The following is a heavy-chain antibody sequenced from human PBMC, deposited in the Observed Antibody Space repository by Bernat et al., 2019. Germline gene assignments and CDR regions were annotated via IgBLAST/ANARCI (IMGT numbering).Heavy chain of an antibody. J-gene: IGHJ4*02. CDR3: ATWRGSGNYYDY. CDR1: GVTFRNYG. Sequence: QVQLVESGGGVVQSGKSLRLSCAVSGVTFRNYGMHWVRQAPGNGLEWVAVIWYDGSQKYYAESVKDRFTISRDNSKNTLYLQMNSMRVEDTAMYHCATWRGSGNYYDYWGQGTLVTVSS. CDR2: IWYDGSQK. V-gene: IGHV3-33*01. D-gene: IGHD3-10*01.